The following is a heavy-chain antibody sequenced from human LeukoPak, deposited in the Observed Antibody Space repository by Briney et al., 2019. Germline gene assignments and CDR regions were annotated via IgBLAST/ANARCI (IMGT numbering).Heavy chain of an antibody. CDR2: MNPNSGNT. CDR1: EYTFTSYD. Sequence: ASVKVSCKASEYTFTSYDINWVRQATGQGLEWMGWMNPNSGNTVYAQKFQGRVTMTRDTSISTAYMELSSLRSEDTAMYYCARNRGGGSYVLDYWGQGTLVTVSS. CDR3: ARNRGGGSYVLDY. D-gene: IGHD1-26*01. V-gene: IGHV1-8*01. J-gene: IGHJ4*02.